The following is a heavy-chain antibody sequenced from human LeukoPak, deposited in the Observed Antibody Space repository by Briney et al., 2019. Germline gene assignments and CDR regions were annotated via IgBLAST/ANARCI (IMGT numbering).Heavy chain of an antibody. V-gene: IGHV3-23*01. Sequence: GGSLRLSCAASGFTFSIYGMSRVRQAPGKGLEWVSTISGRDSNTYYADSVEGRFIISRDNSRNTLYLQMNSLRAEDTAVYYCARRSDYGGNGNYFDYWGQGTPVTASS. CDR3: ARRSDYGGNGNYFDY. D-gene: IGHD4-23*01. CDR2: ISGRDSNT. CDR1: GFTFSIYG. J-gene: IGHJ4*02.